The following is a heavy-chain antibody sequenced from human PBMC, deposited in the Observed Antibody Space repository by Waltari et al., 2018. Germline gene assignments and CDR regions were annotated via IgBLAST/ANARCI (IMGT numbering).Heavy chain of an antibody. CDR3: ARVGSRGWYFDS. J-gene: IGHJ4*02. CDR2: TRDFSGDT. D-gene: IGHD6-19*01. Sequence: HLVQSGAEVKKSGASVKVSCRASGYTFTNFAIGWVRQAPGQGLEWMGYTRDFSGDTHYAQNFKGRVSMTTDTITSTAYMELRSLRSNDTAVYYCARVGSRGWYFDSWGQGTLVTVSS. V-gene: IGHV1-18*01. CDR1: GYTFTNFA.